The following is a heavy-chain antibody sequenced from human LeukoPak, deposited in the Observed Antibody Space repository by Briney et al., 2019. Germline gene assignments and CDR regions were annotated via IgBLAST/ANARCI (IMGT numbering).Heavy chain of an antibody. J-gene: IGHJ4*02. D-gene: IGHD3-10*01. CDR2: IYPADSDT. Sequence: GESLKISCQASGYRFTIYWTGWVRQMPGKGLEWMEIIYPADSDTRYSPSFQGQVTISVDKSISTAYLQWSSLGASDTAMYYCARRSPYGSGMDDYFDDWGQGTLVTVSS. CDR3: ARRSPYGSGMDDYFDD. CDR1: GYRFTIYW. V-gene: IGHV5-51*01.